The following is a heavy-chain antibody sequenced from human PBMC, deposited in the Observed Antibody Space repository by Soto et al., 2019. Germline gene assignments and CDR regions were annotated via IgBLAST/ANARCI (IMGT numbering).Heavy chain of an antibody. Sequence: PGGSLRLSCAASGFTFSSYAMSWVRQAPGKGLEWVSAISGSGGSTYYADSVKGRFTISRDNSKNTLYLQMNSLRAEDTAVYYCANMASGHLNSSSSPWGQGTLVTVSS. J-gene: IGHJ5*02. CDR3: ANMASGHLNSSSSP. CDR1: GFTFSSYA. CDR2: ISGSGGST. V-gene: IGHV3-23*01. D-gene: IGHD6-6*01.